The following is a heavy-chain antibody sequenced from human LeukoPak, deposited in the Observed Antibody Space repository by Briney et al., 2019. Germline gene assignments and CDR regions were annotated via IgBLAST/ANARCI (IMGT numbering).Heavy chain of an antibody. J-gene: IGHJ4*02. Sequence: PSETLSLTCTVSGGSISSYYWTWIRQTPGKVLEGIGYISYSGSTNYNPSLKSRVTISVDTSKSQFSLNLKSVTAADTALYFCARYVRNSGTFYLDYWGQGILVSVSS. CDR1: GGSISSYY. CDR3: ARYVRNSGTFYLDY. CDR2: ISYSGST. D-gene: IGHD1-14*01. V-gene: IGHV4-59*01.